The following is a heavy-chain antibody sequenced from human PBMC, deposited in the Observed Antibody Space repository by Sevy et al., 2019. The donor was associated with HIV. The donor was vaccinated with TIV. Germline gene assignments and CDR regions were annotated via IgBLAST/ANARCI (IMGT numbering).Heavy chain of an antibody. Sequence: GGFLRLSCAGSGFTFSNYWMSWVRQAPGKGLEWVGNIKRDGSEKYYVASVKGRFTISRDNAKTSLYLQMNSLRVEDTAVYYCARDCSSASCLWGMDVWGQGTMVTVSS. D-gene: IGHD2-2*01. J-gene: IGHJ6*02. CDR1: GFTFSNYW. CDR2: IKRDGSEK. V-gene: IGHV3-7*03. CDR3: ARDCSSASCLWGMDV.